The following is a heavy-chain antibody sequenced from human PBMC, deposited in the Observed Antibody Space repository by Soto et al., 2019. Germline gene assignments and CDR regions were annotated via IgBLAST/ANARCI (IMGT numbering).Heavy chain of an antibody. J-gene: IGHJ2*01. CDR1: GITFNTYG. CDR3: VKGATGGPRGYFDL. V-gene: IGHV3-30*18. CDR2: TSYDGSNK. Sequence: QVQLVESGGGVVQPGRSLRLSCAASGITFNTYGMHWVRQAPGKGLEWVAVTSYDGSNKYYADSVKGRFTISRDNAKNTLYVEMNSLRAEDTAVYYCVKGATGGPRGYFDLWGRGTLVTVSS. D-gene: IGHD3-16*01.